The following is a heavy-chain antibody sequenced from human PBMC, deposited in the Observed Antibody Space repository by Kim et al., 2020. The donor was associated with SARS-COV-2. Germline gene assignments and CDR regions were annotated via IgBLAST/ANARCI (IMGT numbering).Heavy chain of an antibody. CDR3: AKVIGSHDPFDI. V-gene: IGHV3-9*01. D-gene: IGHD1-26*01. Sequence: GGSLRLSCAASGFTFDNYAMHWVRQAPGKGLEWVSVISWNSSSIDYADSVKGRFTISRDNSKNSLYLQMNSLRAEDTAVYYCAKVIGSHDPFDIWGQGTMVTVSS. J-gene: IGHJ3*02. CDR2: ISWNSSSI. CDR1: GFTFDNYA.